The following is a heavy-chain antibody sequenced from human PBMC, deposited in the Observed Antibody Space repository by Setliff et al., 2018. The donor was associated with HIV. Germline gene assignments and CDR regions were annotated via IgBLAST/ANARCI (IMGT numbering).Heavy chain of an antibody. V-gene: IGHV4-39*07. CDR3: ARARITMTGGRLEPYAFDR. CDR1: GDSFNGSHYL. CDR2: VYYNWAT. Sequence: PSETLSLTCTVSGDSFNGSHYLWGWIRQPPGKGLEWVGNVYYNWATYYNPSLKNRVTISVDTSKNQFSLRLTSVTAADTAVYYCARARITMTGGRLEPYAFDRWGQGTKVTVSS. D-gene: IGHD3-22*01. J-gene: IGHJ3*01.